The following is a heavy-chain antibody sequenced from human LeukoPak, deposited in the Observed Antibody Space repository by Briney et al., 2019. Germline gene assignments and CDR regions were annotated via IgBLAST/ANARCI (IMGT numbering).Heavy chain of an antibody. J-gene: IGHJ5*02. CDR3: AALRRGSGQINWFDP. D-gene: IGHD3-10*01. Sequence: SETLSPTCTVSGGSISSSNYYWGWIRQPPGKGLECIGSIYYSGTTYYNPSLKSRVTISVDTSKSQFSLKLNSVTAADTAVYYCAALRRGSGQINWFDPWGQGTLVTVSS. V-gene: IGHV4-39*01. CDR2: IYYSGTT. CDR1: GGSISSSNYY.